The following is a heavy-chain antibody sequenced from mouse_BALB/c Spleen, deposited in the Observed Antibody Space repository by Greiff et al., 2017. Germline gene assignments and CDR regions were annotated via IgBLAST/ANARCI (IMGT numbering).Heavy chain of an antibody. CDR3: TPGTWFAY. V-gene: IGHV1S81*02. CDR2: INPSNGGT. J-gene: IGHJ3*01. CDR1: GYTFTSYY. Sequence: QVQLKQSGAELVKPGASVKLSCKASGYTFTSYYMYWVKQRPGQGLEWIGEINPSNGGTNFNEKFKSKATQTVDKSSSTAYMQLSSLTSEDSAVYCCTPGTWFAYWGQGTLVTVSA. D-gene: IGHD4-1*01.